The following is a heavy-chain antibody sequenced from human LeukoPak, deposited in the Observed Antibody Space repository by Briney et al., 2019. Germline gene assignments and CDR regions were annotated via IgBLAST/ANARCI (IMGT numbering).Heavy chain of an antibody. Sequence: SVKVSCKASGGTFSSYAISWVRQAPGQGLEWMGGIIPIFGTANYAQKFQGRVTITADESTSTAYMELSSLRSEDTAVYYCARGVKSTYLDWFDPWGQGTLVTVSS. D-gene: IGHD2-21*01. CDR2: IIPIFGTA. J-gene: IGHJ5*02. CDR3: ARGVKSTYLDWFDP. CDR1: GGTFSSYA. V-gene: IGHV1-69*13.